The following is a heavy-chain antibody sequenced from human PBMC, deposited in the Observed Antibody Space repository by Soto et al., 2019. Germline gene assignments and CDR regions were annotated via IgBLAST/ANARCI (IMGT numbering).Heavy chain of an antibody. Sequence: GSSLSLSCSSSGFTFSSYAMSWVRQAPGQGLEWVSAISGSGGSTYYADSVKGRFTISRDNSKKTLYLQMNSLRAEDTAGEYGAKGPPIAIAGAVEVDAWGQGT. CDR1: GFTFSSYA. CDR2: ISGSGGST. V-gene: IGHV3-23*01. D-gene: IGHD3-9*01. J-gene: IGHJ5*02. CDR3: AKGPPIAIAGAVEVDA.